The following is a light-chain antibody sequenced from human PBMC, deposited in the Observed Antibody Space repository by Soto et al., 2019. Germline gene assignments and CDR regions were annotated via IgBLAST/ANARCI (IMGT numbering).Light chain of an antibody. CDR1: SSDVGAYNY. Sequence: QSVLTQPASVSGSPGQSITISCTGTSSDVGAYNYVSWYQQLPDKAPKLMIYDVTYRPSGVSNRFSGSKSGNTPSLTISRLQSEHEADYFCSSYPPSSPLVFGGGTTLTVL. J-gene: IGLJ3*02. CDR3: SSYPPSSPLV. CDR2: DVT. V-gene: IGLV2-14*01.